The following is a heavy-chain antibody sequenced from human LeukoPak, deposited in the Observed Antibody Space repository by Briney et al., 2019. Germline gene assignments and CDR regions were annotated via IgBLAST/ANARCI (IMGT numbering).Heavy chain of an antibody. J-gene: IGHJ4*02. D-gene: IGHD4/OR15-4a*01. CDR2: LSGSGSST. CDR3: AKERDYGPADY. Sequence: PGGSLRLSCVASGFIFNKHAMSWVRQAPGKGLEWVSGLSGSGSSTDYAGSVKGRFTVSRDNSKNTLFLQMNSLRAEDTAIYYCAKERDYGPADYWGQGTLVTVSS. CDR1: GFIFNKHA. V-gene: IGHV3-23*01.